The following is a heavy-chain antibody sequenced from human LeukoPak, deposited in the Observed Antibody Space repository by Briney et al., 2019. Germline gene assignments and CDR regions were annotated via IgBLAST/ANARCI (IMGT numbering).Heavy chain of an antibody. CDR1: GGSISSGGYY. V-gene: IGHV4-31*03. CDR3: ARHRYSGSSSWYDY. D-gene: IGHD6-13*01. J-gene: IGHJ4*02. CDR2: IYYSGST. Sequence: SQTLSLTCTVSGGSISSGGYYWSWVRQHPGKGLEWIGYIYYSGSTYYNPSLKSRVTISVDTSKNQFSLKLSSVTAADTAVYYCARHRYSGSSSWYDYWGQGTLVTVSS.